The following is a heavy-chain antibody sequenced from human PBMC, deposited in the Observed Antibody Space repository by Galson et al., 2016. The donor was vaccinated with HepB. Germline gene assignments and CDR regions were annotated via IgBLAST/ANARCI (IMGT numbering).Heavy chain of an antibody. J-gene: IGHJ1*01. CDR2: IKPDGSEK. CDR1: GFTFSTYW. CDR3: VHYYYDSSGYVEYFQT. V-gene: IGHV3-7*03. Sequence: SLRLSCAASGFTFSTYWMSWVRQTPGKGLEWVANIKPDGSEKYYVDSVKGRFTISRDNAKNSLYVQINSMRAEDTAVYYCVHYYYDSSGYVEYFQTWGQGSRVTVSS. D-gene: IGHD3-22*01.